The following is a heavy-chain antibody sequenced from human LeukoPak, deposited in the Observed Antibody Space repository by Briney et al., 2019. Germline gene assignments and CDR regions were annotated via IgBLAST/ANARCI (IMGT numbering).Heavy chain of an antibody. J-gene: IGHJ3*02. CDR2: ISGPGSII. D-gene: IGHD6-13*01. CDR1: GFSFSAYY. V-gene: IGHV3-11*04. Sequence: GGSLRLSCAVSGFSFSAYYMSWIRQAPGKGLEWLSYISGPGSIIYYADSVKGRLTISRDNAKNSLYLQMNSLRAEDTAVYYCARASGYSSSWGAFDIWGRGTMVTVSS. CDR3: ARASGYSSSWGAFDI.